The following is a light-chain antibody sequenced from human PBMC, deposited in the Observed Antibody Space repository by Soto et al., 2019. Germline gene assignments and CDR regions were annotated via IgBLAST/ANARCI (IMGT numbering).Light chain of an antibody. CDR3: HQYNNWLIT. V-gene: IGKV3-15*01. J-gene: IGKJ5*01. CDR1: QSVSSN. CDR2: GAS. Sequence: EIVMTQSPATLSVSPGERATLSCRASQSVSSNLAWYQQKPGQAPRLLIYGASTRATGIPARFSGSGSGTEFTLTISSLQSADFAVYYCHQYNNWLITFGQGTRLEIK.